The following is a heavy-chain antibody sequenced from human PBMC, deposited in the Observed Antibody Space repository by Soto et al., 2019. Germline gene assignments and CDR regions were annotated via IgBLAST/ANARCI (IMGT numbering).Heavy chain of an antibody. CDR3: AKDRGSGSYYGYYGMDV. Sequence: GGSLRLSCAASGISFNSYGVHWVRQAPGKGLEWVAIISNDESKKYYADSVKGRFTISRDNSKNTLYLQMNSLRVEDTAVYYCAKDRGSGSYYGYYGMDVWGQGTTVTVSS. CDR1: GISFNSYG. V-gene: IGHV3-30*18. J-gene: IGHJ6*02. D-gene: IGHD3-10*01. CDR2: ISNDESKK.